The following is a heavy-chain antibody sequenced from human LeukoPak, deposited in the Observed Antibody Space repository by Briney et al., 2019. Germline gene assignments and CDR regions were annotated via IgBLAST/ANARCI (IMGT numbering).Heavy chain of an antibody. V-gene: IGHV3-23*01. CDR3: AKGLHYYYYGSLNY. J-gene: IGHJ4*02. CDR2: ISGSGGSS. CDR1: GFTFTSYA. Sequence: GGSLRLSCAASGFTFTSYAMIWVRQAPGKGLEWVASISGSGGSSYYADSVRGRFTISRDNSKRTQSLQMNSLRAEDSAVYYCAKGLHYYYYGSLNYWGQGTLVTVSS. D-gene: IGHD3-10*01.